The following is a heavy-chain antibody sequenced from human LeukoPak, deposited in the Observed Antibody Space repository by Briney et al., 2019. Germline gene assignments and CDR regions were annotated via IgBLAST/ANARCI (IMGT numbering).Heavy chain of an antibody. CDR1: GFYFSSYS. D-gene: IGHD1-1*01. CDR3: ARAEATTGRNYHYYYMDV. J-gene: IGHJ6*03. V-gene: IGHV3-21*01. CDR2: INSGSTYM. Sequence: GGSLRLSCGASGFYFSSYSMNWVRQAPGKGLEWVSSINSGSTYMYYADSVKGRFTISRDNAKNSLHLQMYSLRAEDTAVYFCARAEATTGRNYHYYYMDVWGKGTTVTVSS.